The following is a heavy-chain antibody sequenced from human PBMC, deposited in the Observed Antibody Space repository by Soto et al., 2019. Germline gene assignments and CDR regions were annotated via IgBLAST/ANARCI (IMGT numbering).Heavy chain of an antibody. CDR1: GGTFSSYA. CDR2: INPNSGGT. D-gene: IGHD1-1*01. V-gene: IGHV1-2*04. Sequence: ASVKVSCKASGGTFSSYAISWVRQAPGQGLEWMGWINPNSGGTNYAQKFQGWVTMTRDTSISTAYMELSRLRSDDTAVYYCAREGLRTSMNYYYGMDVWGQGTTVTVSS. CDR3: AREGLRTSMNYYYGMDV. J-gene: IGHJ6*02.